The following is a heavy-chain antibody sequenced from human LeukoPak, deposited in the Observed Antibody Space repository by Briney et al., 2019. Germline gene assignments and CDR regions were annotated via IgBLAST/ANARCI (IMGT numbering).Heavy chain of an antibody. CDR3: ARDGFCDF. CDR2: ISSNGSTT. Sequence: GGSLRLSCAASGFTFNTFSMNWVRQAPGKGLEWVAYISSNGSTTYYADSMKGRFTISRDNAKNLLYLQMDNPRAEDTAVYYCARDGFCDFWGQGTLVTVSS. CDR1: GFTFNTFS. V-gene: IGHV3-48*01. D-gene: IGHD3-3*01. J-gene: IGHJ4*02.